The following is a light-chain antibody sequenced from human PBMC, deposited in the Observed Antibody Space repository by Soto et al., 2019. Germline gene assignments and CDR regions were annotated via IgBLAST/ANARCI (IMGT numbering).Light chain of an antibody. J-gene: IGKJ1*01. CDR2: GAS. Sequence: EIVLTQSPGTLSLSPGERATLSCRASQSVSNNYLAWYQQKPGQAPRLLIYGASNRATGIPDRFSGSGSGTELTLTISSLEPEDFAVYYCQQYGSLGTFGQGTKVDIK. V-gene: IGKV3-20*01. CDR3: QQYGSLGT. CDR1: QSVSNNY.